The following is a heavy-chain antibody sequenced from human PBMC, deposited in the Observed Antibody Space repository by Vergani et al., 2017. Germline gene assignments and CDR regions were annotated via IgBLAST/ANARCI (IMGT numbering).Heavy chain of an antibody. CDR2: ISGSGVGT. Sequence: EVQLLESGGGVVQPGGSLRLSCAASGFIFSSYAITWVRQAPGKGLEWVSAISGSGVGTYYADSVKGRFTISRDNFKNTLYLQMNSLRAEDTAVYYCTKADYYDSSGYYNGPYYFDYWGQGTLVTVSS. CDR3: TKADYYDSSGYYNGPYYFDY. J-gene: IGHJ4*02. V-gene: IGHV3-23*01. D-gene: IGHD3-22*01. CDR1: GFIFSSYA.